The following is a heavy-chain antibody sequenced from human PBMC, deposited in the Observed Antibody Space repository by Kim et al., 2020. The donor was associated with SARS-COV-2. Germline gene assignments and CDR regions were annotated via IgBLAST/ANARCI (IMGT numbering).Heavy chain of an antibody. V-gene: IGHV5-51*01. D-gene: IGHD6-19*01. CDR3: ARPSVAGTLPDY. Sequence: DTPSFQVRVTISADKSISTAYLQWSSLKAADTAMYYCARPSVAGTLPDYWGQGTLVTVSS. J-gene: IGHJ4*02.